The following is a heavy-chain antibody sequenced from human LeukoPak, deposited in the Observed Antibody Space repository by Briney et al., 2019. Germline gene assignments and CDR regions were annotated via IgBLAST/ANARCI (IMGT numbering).Heavy chain of an antibody. CDR3: ARHPYSGSYHFDY. CDR1: GYTFTSYG. Sequence: ASVKVSCKASGYTFTSYGISWVRQAPGQGLEWMGWINPNSGGTNSAQKFQGRVTTTRDTSISTAYMELSRLTSDDTAVYYCARHPYSGSYHFDYWGQGTLVTVSS. D-gene: IGHD1-26*01. CDR2: INPNSGGT. V-gene: IGHV1-2*02. J-gene: IGHJ4*01.